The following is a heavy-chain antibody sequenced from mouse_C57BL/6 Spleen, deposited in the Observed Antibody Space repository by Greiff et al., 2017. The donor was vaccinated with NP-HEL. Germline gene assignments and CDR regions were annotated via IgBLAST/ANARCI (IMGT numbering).Heavy chain of an antibody. CDR3: ASGDSKRAMDY. D-gene: IGHD2-5*01. CDR2: ISSGSSTI. V-gene: IGHV5-17*01. J-gene: IGHJ4*01. Sequence: DVKLVESGGGLVKPGGSLKLSCAASGFTFSDYGMHWVRQAPEKGLEWVAYISSGSSTIYYADTVKGRFTISRDNAKNTLFLQMTSLRSEDTAMYYCASGDSKRAMDYWGQGTSVTVSS. CDR1: GFTFSDYG.